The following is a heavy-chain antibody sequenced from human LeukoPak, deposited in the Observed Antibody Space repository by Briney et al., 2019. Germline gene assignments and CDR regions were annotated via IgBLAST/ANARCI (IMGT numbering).Heavy chain of an antibody. CDR2: VYKDGKM. D-gene: IGHD2-21*01. J-gene: IGHJ4*02. Sequence: GGSLRLSCATSGFTVSSTYMSWVRQSPGKGLEWVSVVYKDGKMFYIDSVKGRFAISRDTSKNTVYLQMNNLRAEDTAVYYCASRHCSGGDCYFAGADPFDHWGQGTLVTVSS. CDR1: GFTVSSTY. CDR3: ASRHCSGGDCYFAGADPFDH. V-gene: IGHV3-53*01.